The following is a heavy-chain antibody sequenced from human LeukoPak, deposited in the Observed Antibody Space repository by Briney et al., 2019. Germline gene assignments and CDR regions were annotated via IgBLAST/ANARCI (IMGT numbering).Heavy chain of an antibody. J-gene: IGHJ5*02. CDR1: GFTVSSNY. CDR2: IYSGGST. Sequence: GGSLRLSCAASGFTVSSNYMSWVRQAPGKGLEWVSVIYSGGSTYYADSVKGRFTISRDNAKNSLYLQMNSLRAEDTALYYCAKDISRYYYGSSGFDPWGQGTLVTVSS. V-gene: IGHV3-53*05. D-gene: IGHD3-10*01. CDR3: AKDISRYYYGSSGFDP.